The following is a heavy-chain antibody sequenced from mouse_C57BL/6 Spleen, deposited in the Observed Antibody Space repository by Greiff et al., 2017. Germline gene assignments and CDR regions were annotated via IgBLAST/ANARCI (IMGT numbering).Heavy chain of an antibody. CDR1: GFSLTSYG. J-gene: IGHJ4*01. D-gene: IGHD1-1*01. CDR3: ARKGTVVAFYAMGY. Sequence: QVHVKQSGPGLVQPSQSLSITCTVSGFSLTSYGVHWVRQSPGKGLEWLGGIWSGGSTDYNAAFISRLSISKDNSKSQVFFKMNSLQADDTAMYYCARKGTVVAFYAMGYWGQGTSVTVSS. V-gene: IGHV2-2*01. CDR2: IWSGGST.